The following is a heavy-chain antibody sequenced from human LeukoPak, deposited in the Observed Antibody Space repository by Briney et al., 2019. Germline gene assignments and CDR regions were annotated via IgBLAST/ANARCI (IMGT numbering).Heavy chain of an antibody. Sequence: ASVKVSCKASGYTFTSYDINWVRQATGQGLEWMGWMNPNSGNTGYAQKSQGRVTMTRNTSISTAYMELSSLRSEDTAVYYCARRSYGLVLFHTHNWFDPWGQGTLVTVSS. V-gene: IGHV1-8*01. J-gene: IGHJ5*02. CDR3: ARRSYGLVLFHTHNWFDP. D-gene: IGHD3-16*01. CDR2: MNPNSGNT. CDR1: GYTFTSYD.